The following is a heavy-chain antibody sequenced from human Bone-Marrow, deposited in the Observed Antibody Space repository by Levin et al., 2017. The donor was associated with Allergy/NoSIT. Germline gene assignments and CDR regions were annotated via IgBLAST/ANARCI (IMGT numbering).Heavy chain of an antibody. CDR3: TGVTDFDY. V-gene: IGHV3-74*01. CDR2: INSDGSST. CDR1: GLTFSRYW. Sequence: PGGSLRLSCVGSGLTFSRYWMHWVRQAPGKGLVWVSHINSDGSSTTYADSVKGRFTISRDNAKNTLYLQMNSLRAEDTGIYYCTGVTDFDYWGQGTPVTVSS. J-gene: IGHJ4*02. D-gene: IGHD2-21*02.